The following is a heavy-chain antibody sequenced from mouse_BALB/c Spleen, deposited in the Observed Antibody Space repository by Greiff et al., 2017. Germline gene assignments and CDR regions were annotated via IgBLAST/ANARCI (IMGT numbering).Heavy chain of an antibody. D-gene: IGHD6-2*01. CDR1: GFTFTDYY. J-gene: IGHJ4*01. V-gene: IGHV7-3*02. CDR3: ARVGVSAMDY. CDR2: IRNKANGYTT. Sequence: DVMLVESGGGLVQPGGSLRLSCATSGFTFTDYYMSWVRQPPGKALEWLGFIRNKANGYTTEYSASVKGRFTISRDNSQSILYLQMNTLRAEDSATYYCARVGVSAMDYWGQGTSVTVSS.